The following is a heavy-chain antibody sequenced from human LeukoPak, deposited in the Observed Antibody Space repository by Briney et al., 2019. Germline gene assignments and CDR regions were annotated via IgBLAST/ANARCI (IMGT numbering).Heavy chain of an antibody. D-gene: IGHD3-10*01. V-gene: IGHV3-48*03. Sequence: GGSLRLSCAAPGFTFSSYEMNWVRQAPGKGLEWVSYISSSGSTIYYADSVKGRFTISRDNAKSSLYLQMNSLRAEDTAVYYCARDGPLRYYGSGSYYSHSFDYWGQGTLVTVSS. CDR1: GFTFSSYE. CDR3: ARDGPLRYYGSGSYYSHSFDY. J-gene: IGHJ4*02. CDR2: ISSSGSTI.